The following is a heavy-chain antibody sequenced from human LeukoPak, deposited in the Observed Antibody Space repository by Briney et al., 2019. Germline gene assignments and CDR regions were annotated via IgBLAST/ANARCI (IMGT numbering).Heavy chain of an antibody. Sequence: PGGSPRLSCTASGFTFDRFSMHWVRQAPGKGLQWVALITGDAGAKYYADSVRGRFTISRDNSKSSLYLQLNRVTTEDTAFYFCARGSYDSSGPNWFDPWGQGTLVTVSS. J-gene: IGHJ5*02. V-gene: IGHV3-43*02. CDR3: ARGSYDSSGPNWFDP. CDR2: ITGDAGAK. CDR1: GFTFDRFS. D-gene: IGHD3-22*01.